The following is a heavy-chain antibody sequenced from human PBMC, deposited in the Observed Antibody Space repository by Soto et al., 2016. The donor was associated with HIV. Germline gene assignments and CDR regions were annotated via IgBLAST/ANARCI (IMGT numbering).Heavy chain of an antibody. Sequence: EVQLVESGGGLVKPGGSLRLSCAASGFTFSNAWMSWVRQAPGKGLEWVGRIKSKTDGGTTDYAAPVKGRFTISRDDSKNTLYLQMNSLKTEDTAVYYCTTDPKGYDILTGYLLSKIWGQGTMVTVSS. J-gene: IGHJ3*02. D-gene: IGHD3-9*01. CDR3: TTDPKGYDILTGYLLSKI. CDR1: GFTFSNAW. CDR2: IKSKTDGGTT. V-gene: IGHV3-15*01.